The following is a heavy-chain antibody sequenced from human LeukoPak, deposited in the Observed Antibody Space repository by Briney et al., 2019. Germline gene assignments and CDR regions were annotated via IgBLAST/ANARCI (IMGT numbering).Heavy chain of an antibody. J-gene: IGHJ3*02. V-gene: IGHV1-46*01. D-gene: IGHD5-24*01. CDR2: INPGGDNT. CDR1: GYTFTKSY. Sequence: ASVKVSCKASGYTFTKSYIHWVRQAPGQRLEWMGLINPGGDNTNYAQNFQGRVTMTSDTSARTVYMELSSLRSEDTAIYYCAGIRDGYNDAYDIWGQGTVVTVPS. CDR3: AGIRDGYNDAYDI.